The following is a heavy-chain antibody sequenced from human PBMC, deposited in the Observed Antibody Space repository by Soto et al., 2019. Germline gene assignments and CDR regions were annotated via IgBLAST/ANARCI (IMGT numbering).Heavy chain of an antibody. J-gene: IGHJ4*02. CDR3: ARDLNYGLFDY. CDR1: GFTFSSYS. D-gene: IGHD4-17*01. V-gene: IGHV3-48*01. Sequence: EVQLVESGGGLVQPGGSLRLSCAASGFTFSSYSMNWVRQAPGKGLEWVSYISSSSSTIYYADSVKGRFTISRDNAKNSLYRQMNSLRAEDTAVYYCARDLNYGLFDYCGQGTLVTVSS. CDR2: ISSSSSTI.